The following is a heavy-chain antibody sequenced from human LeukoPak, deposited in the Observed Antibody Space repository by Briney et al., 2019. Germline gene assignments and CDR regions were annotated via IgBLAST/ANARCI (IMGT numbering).Heavy chain of an antibody. Sequence: ASVKVSCKASGYTFTGYYMHWVRQAPGQGLEWMGWINPNSGSTNYAQKLQGRVTMTRDTSISTAYMELSRLRSDHTAVYYCARWSPKYYYGSGSNYYFMDGGGKGIRSPSP. D-gene: IGHD3-10*01. J-gene: IGHJ6*03. V-gene: IGHV1-2*02. CDR1: GYTFTGYY. CDR3: ARWSPKYYYGSGSNYYFMDG. CDR2: INPNSGST.